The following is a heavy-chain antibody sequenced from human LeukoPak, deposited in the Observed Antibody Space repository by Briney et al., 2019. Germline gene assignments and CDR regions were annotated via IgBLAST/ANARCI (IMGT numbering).Heavy chain of an antibody. Sequence: PGGSLRLSCAASGFTFSSYAMHWVRQAPGKGLEWVAVISYDGSNKYYADSVKGRFTISRDNSKNTLYLQMNSLRAEDTAVYYCARSDTLTRVFFDYWGQGTLVTVSS. V-gene: IGHV3-30-3*01. D-gene: IGHD5-18*01. CDR3: ARSDTLTRVFFDY. J-gene: IGHJ4*02. CDR1: GFTFSSYA. CDR2: ISYDGSNK.